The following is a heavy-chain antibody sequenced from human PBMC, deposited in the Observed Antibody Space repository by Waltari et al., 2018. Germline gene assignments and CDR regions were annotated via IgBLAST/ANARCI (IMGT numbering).Heavy chain of an antibody. D-gene: IGHD3-10*01. CDR3: ARPFVLWFGELSAYYYYYMDV. CDR1: GFTFRSYA. Sequence: QVQLVESGGGVVQPGRSLRLSCAASGFTFRSYALHGVRQAPGKGLEWVAVISYDGSNKYYADSVKGRFTISRDNSKNTLYLQMNSLRAEDTAVYYCARPFVLWFGELSAYYYYYMDVWGKGTTVTVSS. V-gene: IGHV3-30-3*01. J-gene: IGHJ6*03. CDR2: ISYDGSNK.